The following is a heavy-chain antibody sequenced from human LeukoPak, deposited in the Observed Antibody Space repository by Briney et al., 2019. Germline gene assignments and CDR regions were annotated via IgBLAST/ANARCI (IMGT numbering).Heavy chain of an antibody. D-gene: IGHD5-12*01. CDR2: IHSGGGT. CDR3: ARDRGDGYNT. Sequence: PGGSLRLSCAASGFTVSSNYLTWVRQAPGKGLEWVSVIHSGGGTYYADSVTGRFTMSRDNVKNTVYLQMNNLRAEDTAVYYCARDRGDGYNTWGQGTLVTVSS. J-gene: IGHJ4*02. CDR1: GFTVSSNY. V-gene: IGHV3-66*01.